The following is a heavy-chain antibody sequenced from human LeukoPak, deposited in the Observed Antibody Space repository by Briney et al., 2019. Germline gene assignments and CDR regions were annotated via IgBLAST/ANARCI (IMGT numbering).Heavy chain of an antibody. Sequence: PVRSLRLSCAASGFTFSSYAMHWVRQAPGKGLEWVAVISYDGSNKYYADSVKGRFTISRDNSKNTLYLQMNSLRAEDTAVYYCARDLDSLYYFDYWGQGTLVTVSS. CDR3: ARDLDSLYYFDY. V-gene: IGHV3-30-3*01. CDR2: ISYDGSNK. CDR1: GFTFSSYA. J-gene: IGHJ4*02. D-gene: IGHD3/OR15-3a*01.